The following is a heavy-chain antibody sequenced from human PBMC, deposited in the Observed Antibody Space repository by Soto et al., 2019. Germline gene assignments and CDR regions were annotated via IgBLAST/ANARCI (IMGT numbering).Heavy chain of an antibody. CDR1: GGSISSYY. Sequence: QVQLQESGPGLVKPSETLSLTCTVSGGSISSYYWSWIRQPPGKGLEWIGYIYYSGSTNYNPSLKSRVTISVDTSKNQFSLKLSSVTAADTAVYYCARERDYGDPSGAELDYWGQGTLVTVSS. J-gene: IGHJ4*02. D-gene: IGHD4-17*01. CDR3: ARERDYGDPSGAELDY. V-gene: IGHV4-59*01. CDR2: IYYSGST.